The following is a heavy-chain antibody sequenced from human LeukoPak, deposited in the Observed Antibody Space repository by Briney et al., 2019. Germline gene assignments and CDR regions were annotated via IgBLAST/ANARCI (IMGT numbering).Heavy chain of an antibody. V-gene: IGHV3-23*01. J-gene: IGHJ5*02. D-gene: IGHD5-12*01. CDR2: ISGSGGST. Sequence: GGSPRLSCAASGFTFSSYAMSWVRQAPGKGLEWVSAISGSGGSTYYADSVKGRFTISRDNSKNSLYLQMNSLRAEDTAVYYCARGPVDSLNWFDPWGQGTLVTVSS. CDR1: GFTFSSYA. CDR3: ARGPVDSLNWFDP.